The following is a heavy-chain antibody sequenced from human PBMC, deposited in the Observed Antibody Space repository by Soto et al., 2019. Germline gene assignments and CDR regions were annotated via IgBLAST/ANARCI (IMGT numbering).Heavy chain of an antibody. J-gene: IGHJ6*02. CDR3: VRQGIGNLHGLVDV. D-gene: IGHD1-1*01. CDR1: SGPSSSHN. Sequence: QVQLQQSGPGLVKPSETLSLTCTVSSGPSSSHNWGWIRQSPGRGLEWIGYVYNTGGTSYNPSLKSRVTISADTSANHICLTLSLVTAADTAIYYCVRQGIGNLHGLVDVWGQGTTVSVSS. V-gene: IGHV4-59*08. CDR2: VYNTGGT.